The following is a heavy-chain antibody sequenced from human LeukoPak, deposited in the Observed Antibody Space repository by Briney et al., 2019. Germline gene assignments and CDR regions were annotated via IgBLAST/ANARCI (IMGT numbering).Heavy chain of an antibody. CDR2: VYYSGST. Sequence: SETLSLTCTVSGDSISSSDHYWGWIRQPPGKGLEWIGSVYYSGSTYSNPSLKSRVILSVDTPKNQISLKLNSVIAADTAVYYCARDGGYGSGSYYFESWGQGTLVTVSS. D-gene: IGHD3-10*01. V-gene: IGHV4-39*07. CDR1: GDSISSSDHY. CDR3: ARDGGYGSGSYYFES. J-gene: IGHJ4*02.